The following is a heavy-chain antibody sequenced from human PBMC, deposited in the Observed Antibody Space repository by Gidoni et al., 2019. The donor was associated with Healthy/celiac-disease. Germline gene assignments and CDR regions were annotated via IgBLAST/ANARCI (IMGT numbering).Heavy chain of an antibody. V-gene: IGHV1-8*01. CDR2: MNPNSGNT. CDR3: ARGGGDGPNLIAVADYYYYYGMDV. Sequence: QVQLVQSGAEVKKPGDSVKVSCKASGYTFTSSDINWVRQATGQGLEWMGWMNPNSGNTGYAQKFQGRVTMTRNTSRSTAYMELSSLRSEDTAVYYCARGGGDGPNLIAVADYYYYYGMDVWGQGTTVTVSS. D-gene: IGHD6-19*01. J-gene: IGHJ6*02. CDR1: GYTFTSSD.